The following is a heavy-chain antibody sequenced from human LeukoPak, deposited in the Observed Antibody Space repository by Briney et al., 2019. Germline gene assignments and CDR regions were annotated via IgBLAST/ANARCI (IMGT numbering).Heavy chain of an antibody. J-gene: IGHJ4*02. D-gene: IGHD2-15*01. CDR1: GFTFNNYA. CDR3: AKDPGYCSGGSCYRGYYFDY. Sequence: GESLRLSCAASGFTFNNYAMNWVRQAPGKGLEWVSTISSGGGSTYYADSVKGRFTISRDNSKNTLYLQMNSLRAEDTAVYYCAKDPGYCSGGSCYRGYYFDYWGQGTLVTVSS. CDR2: ISSGGGST. V-gene: IGHV3-23*01.